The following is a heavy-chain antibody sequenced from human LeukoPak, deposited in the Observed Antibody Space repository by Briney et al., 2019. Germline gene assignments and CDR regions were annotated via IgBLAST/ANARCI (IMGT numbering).Heavy chain of an antibody. V-gene: IGHV3-30-3*01. Sequence: GGSLRLSCAASGFTFSSYAMHWVRQAPGKGLEWVAVISYDGSNKYYADSVKGRFTISRDNSKNTLYLQMNSLRAEDTAVYYCARMGCYDFWSGYYGGGDYWGQGTLVTVSS. D-gene: IGHD3-3*01. CDR2: ISYDGSNK. CDR1: GFTFSSYA. J-gene: IGHJ4*02. CDR3: ARMGCYDFWSGYYGGGDY.